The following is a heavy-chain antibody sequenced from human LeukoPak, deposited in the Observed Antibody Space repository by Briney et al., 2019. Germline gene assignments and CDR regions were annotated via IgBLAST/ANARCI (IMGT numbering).Heavy chain of an antibody. Sequence: PGGSLRLSCAASGFTFSSYAMHWVRQAPGKGLEWGAVISYDGSNKYYADSVKGRFTISRDNSKNTLYLQMNSLRAEDTAVYYCAREPPMIVVVISDYWGQGTLVTVSS. D-gene: IGHD3-22*01. J-gene: IGHJ4*02. CDR1: GFTFSSYA. CDR2: ISYDGSNK. V-gene: IGHV3-30-3*01. CDR3: AREPPMIVVVISDY.